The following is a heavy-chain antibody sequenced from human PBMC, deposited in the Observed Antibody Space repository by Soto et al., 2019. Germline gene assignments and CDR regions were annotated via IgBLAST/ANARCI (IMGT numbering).Heavy chain of an antibody. CDR2: IYYGGSN. D-gene: IGHD2-15*01. V-gene: IGHV4-39*02. Sequence: ETLSLTCTFAGGSSNSNNYYGAWIRQPPGKVLAWIASIYYGGSNYYDTSLKSRVPIYSATSKHPFTLRLTSMTAADTAVYYCAKVVVAATRHSDFDSWGQGTLVTVSS. J-gene: IGHJ4*02. CDR1: GGSSNSNNYY. CDR3: AKVVVAATRHSDFDS.